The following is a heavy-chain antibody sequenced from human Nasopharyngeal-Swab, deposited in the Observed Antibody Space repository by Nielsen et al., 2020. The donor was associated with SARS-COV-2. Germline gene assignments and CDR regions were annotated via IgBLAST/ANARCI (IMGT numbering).Heavy chain of an antibody. CDR2: ISTTTATI. V-gene: IGHV3-48*03. D-gene: IGHD5-12*01. CDR1: GLGFSNYE. CDR3: AREVPYSGHDDAFDI. J-gene: IGHJ3*02. Sequence: GEPLKISCAASGLGFSNYEMNWVRQAPGKGLEWISYISTTTATIYYADSVKGRFTISRDNAKNSLYLQMNSLRAEDTAVYYCAREVPYSGHDDAFDIWGQGTMVTVSS.